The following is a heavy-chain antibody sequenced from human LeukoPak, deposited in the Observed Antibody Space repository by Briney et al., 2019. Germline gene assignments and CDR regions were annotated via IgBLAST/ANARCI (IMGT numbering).Heavy chain of an antibody. CDR1: GFTFSSYW. CDR3: VRGGETIFELWGNAFDV. V-gene: IGHV3-7*01. D-gene: IGHD3-3*01. Sequence: GGSLRLSCTASGFTFSSYWMTWVRQAPGKGLEWVANIKQDGSEKYYVDSVKGRFTISRDNAKNSLYLQMNSLGAEDKAVYYCVRGGETIFELWGNAFDVWGQGTMVTVSS. J-gene: IGHJ3*01. CDR2: IKQDGSEK.